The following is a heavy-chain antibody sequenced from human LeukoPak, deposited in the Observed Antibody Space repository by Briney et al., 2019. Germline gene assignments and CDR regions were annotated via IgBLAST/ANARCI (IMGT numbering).Heavy chain of an antibody. CDR1: GFTFTSDE. D-gene: IGHD5-18*01. Sequence: AGTLRLSCTASGFTFTSDEMNWLRHAPRQGLELMSYISVTNSTISYCEPAQSRLSATRDNAKNSVYLQMNNLRADDTAVYYCARGLGRGDRNARIFDSWGQGTLVTVSP. CDR3: ARGLGRGDRNARIFDS. J-gene: IGHJ4*02. CDR2: ISVTNSTI. V-gene: IGHV3-48*03.